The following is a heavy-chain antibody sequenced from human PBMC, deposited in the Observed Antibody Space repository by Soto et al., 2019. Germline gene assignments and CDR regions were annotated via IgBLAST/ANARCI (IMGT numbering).Heavy chain of an antibody. CDR1: GGTFSSYT. CDR2: IIPILGIA. V-gene: IGHV1-69*02. D-gene: IGHD2-15*01. CDR3: ARSARCVVVAFDY. J-gene: IGHJ4*02. Sequence: QVQLVQSGAEVKKPGSSVKVSCKASGGTFSSYTISWVRQAPGQGLEWMGRIIPILGIANYAQKFQGRVTITGDKSTSTAYMELSSLRSEDTAVYYCARSARCVVVAFDYWGQGTLVTVSS.